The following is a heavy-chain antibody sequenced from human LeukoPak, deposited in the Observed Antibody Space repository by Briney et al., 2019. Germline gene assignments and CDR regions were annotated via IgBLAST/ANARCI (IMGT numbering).Heavy chain of an antibody. J-gene: IGHJ6*04. V-gene: IGHV3-48*04. D-gene: IGHD3-10*02. CDR1: GFTFSSYG. CDR2: ISSSGSTI. CDR3: AELGITMIGGV. Sequence: GGSLRLSCAASGFTFSSYGMNWVRQAPGKGLEWVSYISSSGSTIYYADSVRGRFTISRDNAKNSLYLQMNSLRAEDTAVYYCAELGITMIGGVWGKGTTVTISS.